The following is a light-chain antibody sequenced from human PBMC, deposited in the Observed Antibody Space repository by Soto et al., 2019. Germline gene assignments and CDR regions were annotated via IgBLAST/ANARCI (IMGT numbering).Light chain of an antibody. J-gene: IGKJ1*01. CDR1: QSVDSSF. CDR3: QQYVSSVT. CDR2: GAS. Sequence: EIVLTQSPGSLSLSPGERATLSCRASQSVDSSFFAWYQQKPGQAPRLLIYGASNMATGTPDRFSGSGSGTDFTLTISRREPEDFAVYYCQQYVSSVTFGQGTKVEI. V-gene: IGKV3-20*01.